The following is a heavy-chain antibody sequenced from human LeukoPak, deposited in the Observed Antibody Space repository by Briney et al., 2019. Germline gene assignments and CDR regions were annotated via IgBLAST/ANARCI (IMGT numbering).Heavy chain of an antibody. CDR3: AKAVGVAATSPTSYFYYGMDV. CDR2: ISDRDGST. D-gene: IGHD2-15*01. V-gene: IGHV3-23*01. CDR1: GFTFSSYA. Sequence: GGSLRLSRAASGFTFSSYAMSWVRQAPGKGLEWVSTISDRDGSTYYVGAVKGRFTISRDNSKHTLYLQMNSLRGEDTAVYFCAKAVGVAATSPTSYFYYGMDVWGQGTTVTVSS. J-gene: IGHJ6*02.